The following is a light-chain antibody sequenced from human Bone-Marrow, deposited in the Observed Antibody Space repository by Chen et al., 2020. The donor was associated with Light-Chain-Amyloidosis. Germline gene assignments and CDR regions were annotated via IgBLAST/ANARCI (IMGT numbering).Light chain of an antibody. CDR2: DAS. V-gene: IGKV1-33*01. CDR3: HQYENLPVT. CDR1: QDIITS. J-gene: IGKJ3*01. Sequence: DIQMTQSPSSLSASVGDRVIISCQASQDIITSLNWFQLKPGKAPKLLIYDASNLQTGVPSRFTGSGSGTHFTLAISSLHPDDIATYYCHQYENLPVTFGPGTKVEMK.